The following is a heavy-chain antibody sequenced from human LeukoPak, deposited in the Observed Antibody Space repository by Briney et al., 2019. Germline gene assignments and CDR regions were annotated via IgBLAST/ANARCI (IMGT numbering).Heavy chain of an antibody. CDR3: ASFGGDYDY. CDR1: GFTFDNYA. CDR2: ISWNSVSI. J-gene: IGHJ4*02. Sequence: GRSLRLSCAASGFTFDNYAMHWVRQAPGKGLEWVSGISWNSVSIGYADSVKGRFTISRDNAKNSLYLQMNSLRAEDTAVYYCASFGGDYDYWGQGTLVTVSS. D-gene: IGHD4-17*01. V-gene: IGHV3-9*01.